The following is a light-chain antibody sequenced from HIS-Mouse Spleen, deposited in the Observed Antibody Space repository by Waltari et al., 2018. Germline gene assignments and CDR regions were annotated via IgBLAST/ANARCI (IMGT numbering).Light chain of an antibody. CDR1: AFPNKY. J-gene: IGLJ2*01. CDR3: YSTDSSGNHRV. V-gene: IGLV3-10*01. Sequence: SYELTQPPSVSVSPGQTARITCSGDAFPNKYAYGYQQKSGQAPGLVIYEDSKRPSGIPDRFSGSSSGTMATLTISGAQVEDEADYYCYSTDSSGNHRVFGGGTKLTVL. CDR2: EDS.